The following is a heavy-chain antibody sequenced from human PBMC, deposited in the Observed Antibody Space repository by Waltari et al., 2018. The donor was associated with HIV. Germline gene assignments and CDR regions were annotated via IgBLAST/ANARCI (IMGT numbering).Heavy chain of an antibody. V-gene: IGHV3-11*05. D-gene: IGHD4-17*01. CDR2: IAVSSAYT. CDR1: GFTFSYYY. CDR3: ARVARGLRQGTFDI. J-gene: IGHJ3*02. Sequence: QVHLVESGGDLVTPGGSLRLSCVASGFTFSYYYMTWIRQAPGKRLEGVSYIAVSSAYTNYGDSVKGRFTMSRDDAKKSLFLQMNSLRPEDTAVYYCARVARGLRQGTFDIWGQGTMVTVSS.